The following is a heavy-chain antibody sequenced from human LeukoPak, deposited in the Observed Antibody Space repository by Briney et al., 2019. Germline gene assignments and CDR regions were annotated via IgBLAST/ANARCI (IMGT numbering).Heavy chain of an antibody. Sequence: PSETLSLTCAVSGYSISSGYYWGWIRQPPGKGLERIGSIYHSGSTYYNPSLKSRVTISVDTSKNQFSLKLSSVTAADTAVYYCARGYSSSWTTYYYYYMDVWGKGTTVTVSS. J-gene: IGHJ6*03. CDR2: IYHSGST. CDR1: GYSISSGYY. D-gene: IGHD6-13*01. V-gene: IGHV4-38-2*01. CDR3: ARGYSSSWTTYYYYYMDV.